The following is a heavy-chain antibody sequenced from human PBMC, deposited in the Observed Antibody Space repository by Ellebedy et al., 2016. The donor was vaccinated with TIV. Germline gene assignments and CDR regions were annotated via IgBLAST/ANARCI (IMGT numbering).Heavy chain of an antibody. CDR1: GYSFINYA. V-gene: IGHV7-4-1*02. Sequence: AASVKVSCKASGYSFINYAMNSVRQPPGQGLKWEGWINTNTGNPTYAQGFTGRFVFSLDTSVSTAYLHISSLKAEDTAVYYCARAAAAGFFWSFDLWGRGTLVTVSS. CDR3: ARAAAAGFFWSFDL. D-gene: IGHD6-13*01. CDR2: INTNTGNP. J-gene: IGHJ2*01.